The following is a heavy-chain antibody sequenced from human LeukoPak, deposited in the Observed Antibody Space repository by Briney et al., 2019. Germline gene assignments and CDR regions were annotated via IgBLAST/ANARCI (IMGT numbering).Heavy chain of an antibody. CDR3: ATGSYYDSPNAFDI. J-gene: IGHJ3*02. V-gene: IGHV3-66*01. Sequence: GGSLRLSCAASGFTVSSNYMSWVRQAPGKGLEWGSVIYSGGSTYYADSVKGRFSISRDNSKNTLYLQMNSLRAEDTAVYYCATGSYYDSPNAFDIWGQGTMVTVSS. CDR1: GFTVSSNY. CDR2: IYSGGST. D-gene: IGHD3-22*01.